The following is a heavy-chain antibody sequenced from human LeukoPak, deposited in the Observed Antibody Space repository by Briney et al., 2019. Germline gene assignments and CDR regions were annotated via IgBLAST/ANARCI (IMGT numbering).Heavy chain of an antibody. D-gene: IGHD5-12*01. Sequence: GGSLRLSCAASGFTFSSYWMSWVRQAPGKGLEWVANMRQDGSDKYYVDSVKGRFTISRDNAKNSLYLQMNSLRAEDTAVYYSARDETPTNGYDSYDFWGQGTLVTVST. CDR3: ARDETPTNGYDSYDF. J-gene: IGHJ4*02. CDR2: MRQDGSDK. CDR1: GFTFSSYW. V-gene: IGHV3-7*01.